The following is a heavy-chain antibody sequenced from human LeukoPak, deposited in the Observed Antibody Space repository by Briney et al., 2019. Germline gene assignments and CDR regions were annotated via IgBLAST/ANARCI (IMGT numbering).Heavy chain of an antibody. V-gene: IGHV3-23*01. CDR1: GFTFSSYA. CDR2: ISGSGGST. Sequence: GGSLRLSCAASGFTFSSYAMSWVRQAPGKGLEWASTISGSGGSTYYADSVKGRFTISRDNSKNTLYLQMNSLRAEDTAVYYCAKDGGSGWYYFDYWGQGTLVTVSS. CDR3: AKDGGSGWYYFDY. J-gene: IGHJ4*02. D-gene: IGHD6-19*01.